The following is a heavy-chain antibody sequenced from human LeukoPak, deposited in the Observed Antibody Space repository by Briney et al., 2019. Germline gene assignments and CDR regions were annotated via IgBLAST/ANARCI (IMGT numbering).Heavy chain of an antibody. CDR1: GFTFSSSA. CDR3: ASGPPFLKYFEY. CDR2: IVVGSGNT. Sequence: SVKVSCKASGFTFSSSAVQWARQARGQRLEWIGWIVVGSGNTNYAQKFQERVTITRDMSTSTAYMELSSLRAEDTALYYCASGPPFLKYFEYWGQGTLVTVSS. J-gene: IGHJ4*02. V-gene: IGHV1-58*01. D-gene: IGHD2-15*01.